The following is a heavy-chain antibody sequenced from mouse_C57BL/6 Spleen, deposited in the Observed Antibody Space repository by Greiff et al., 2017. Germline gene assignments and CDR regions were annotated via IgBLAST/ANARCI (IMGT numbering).Heavy chain of an antibody. J-gene: IGHJ2*01. Sequence: EVMLVESGGGLVKPGGSLKLSCAASGFTFSSYAMSWVRQTPEKRLEWVATISDGGSYTYYPDNVKGRFTISRDNAKTNLYLQMSHLKSEDTAMYYCARSELTGHFDYWGQGTTLTVSS. CDR2: ISDGGSYT. CDR1: GFTFSSYA. CDR3: ARSELTGHFDY. D-gene: IGHD4-1*01. V-gene: IGHV5-4*03.